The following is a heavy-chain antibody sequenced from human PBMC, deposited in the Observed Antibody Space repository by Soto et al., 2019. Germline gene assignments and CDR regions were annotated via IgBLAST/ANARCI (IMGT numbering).Heavy chain of an antibody. CDR3: ARDNYDFWSGYGLYFDY. Sequence: ASVKVSCKASGYTFTSYGISWVRQAPGQGLEWMGWISAYNGNTNYAQKLQGRVTMTTDTSTSTAYMELRSLRSDDTAVYHCARDNYDFWSGYGLYFDYWGQGTLVTVS. V-gene: IGHV1-18*04. J-gene: IGHJ4*02. D-gene: IGHD3-3*01. CDR1: GYTFTSYG. CDR2: ISAYNGNT.